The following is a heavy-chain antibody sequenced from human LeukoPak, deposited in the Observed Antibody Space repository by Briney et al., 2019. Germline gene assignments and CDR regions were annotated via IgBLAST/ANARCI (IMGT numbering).Heavy chain of an antibody. V-gene: IGHV4-59*08. D-gene: IGHD6-19*01. J-gene: IGHJ6*02. CDR2: IHNSGST. CDR3: ARHRSSSGWYGKYYYYGMDV. CDR1: GGSISSYY. Sequence: SETLSLICTVSGGSISSYYWSWIRQPPGKGLEWIGYIHNSGSTNYNPSLKSRVTISIHTSKNQFSLRLSSMTAADTAVYYCARHRSSSGWYGKYYYYGMDVWGQGTTVTVSS.